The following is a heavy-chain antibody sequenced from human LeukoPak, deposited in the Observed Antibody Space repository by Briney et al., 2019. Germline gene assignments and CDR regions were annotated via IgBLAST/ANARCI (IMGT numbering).Heavy chain of an antibody. CDR3: ARRRIEYDILTGYSNWFDP. J-gene: IGHJ5*02. V-gene: IGHV4-34*01. CDR1: GGSFSGYY. D-gene: IGHD3-9*01. CDR2: INHSGST. Sequence: SETLSLTCAVYGGSFSGYYWSWIRQPPGKGLEWIGEINHSGSTNYNPSLKSRVTMSVDTSKNQFSLKLSSVTAADTAVYYCARRRIEYDILTGYSNWFDPWGQGTLVTVSS.